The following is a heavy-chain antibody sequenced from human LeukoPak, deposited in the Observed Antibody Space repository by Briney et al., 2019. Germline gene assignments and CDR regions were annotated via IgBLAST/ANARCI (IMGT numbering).Heavy chain of an antibody. V-gene: IGHV3-21*01. J-gene: IGHJ4*02. CDR1: GFTFSSYS. CDR2: ISSSSSYI. Sequence: GGSLRLSCAASGFTFSSYSMNWVRQAPGKGLEWVSSISSSSSYIYYADSVKGQFTISRDNAKNSLYLQMNSLRAEDTAVYYCASAKQYDSSGYDHDYWGQGTLVTVSS. D-gene: IGHD3-22*01. CDR3: ASAKQYDSSGYDHDY.